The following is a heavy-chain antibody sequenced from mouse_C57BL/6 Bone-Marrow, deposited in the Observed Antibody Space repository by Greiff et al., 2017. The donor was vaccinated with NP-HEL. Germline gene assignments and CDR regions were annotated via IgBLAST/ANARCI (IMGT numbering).Heavy chain of an antibody. D-gene: IGHD1-1*01. Sequence: EVKLMESGGDLVKPGGSLKLSCAASGFTFSSYGMSWVRQTPDKRLEWVATISSGGSYTSYTDSVKGRFTISRDNAKNTLYLQMSSLKSEDTAMYYCARRGFNYYGSSCDYFDYWGQGTTLTVSS. CDR2: ISSGGSYT. V-gene: IGHV5-6*02. CDR3: ARRGFNYYGSSCDYFDY. J-gene: IGHJ2*01. CDR1: GFTFSSYG.